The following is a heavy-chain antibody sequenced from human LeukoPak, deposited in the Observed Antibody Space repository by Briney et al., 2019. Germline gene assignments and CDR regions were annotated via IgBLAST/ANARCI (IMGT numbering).Heavy chain of an antibody. D-gene: IGHD2-2*01. Sequence: ASVKVSCKASGYTFTSYGISWVRQAPGQGLEWMGRIIPILGIANYAQKFQGRVTITADKSTSTAYMELSSLRSEDTAVYYCASLLDDGYCSSTSCAFDYWGQGTLVTVSS. J-gene: IGHJ4*02. CDR2: IIPILGIA. V-gene: IGHV1-69*04. CDR1: GYTFTSYG. CDR3: ASLLDDGYCSSTSCAFDY.